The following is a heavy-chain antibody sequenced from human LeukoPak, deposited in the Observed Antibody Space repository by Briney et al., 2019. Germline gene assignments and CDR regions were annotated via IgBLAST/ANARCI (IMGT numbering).Heavy chain of an antibody. CDR3: ARRGVVRLRTYYFDY. J-gene: IGHJ4*02. D-gene: IGHD5-12*01. Sequence: GASVKVSCKASGYTFTSYGISWVRQAPGQGLEWMGWISAYNGNTNYAQKLQGRVTMTRNTSISTAYMELSSLRSEDTAVYYCARRGVVRLRTYYFDYWGQGTLVTASS. CDR1: GYTFTSYG. CDR2: ISAYNGNT. V-gene: IGHV1-18*01.